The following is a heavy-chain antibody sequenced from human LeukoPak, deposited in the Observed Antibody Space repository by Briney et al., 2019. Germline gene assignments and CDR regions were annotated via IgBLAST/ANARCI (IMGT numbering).Heavy chain of an antibody. J-gene: IGHJ4*02. D-gene: IGHD3-9*01. CDR3: ARDRGKLRYFDL. Sequence: GGSLRLSCLASGFAFNTQAMHWVRQAPGKGLEWLAVMSLDGSSIYYADSVKGRFTISRDNSKNTLYLQMSSLRVEDTAVYYCARDRGKLRYFDLWSQGTLLTVSS. CDR2: MSLDGSSI. V-gene: IGHV3-30*15. CDR1: GFAFNTQA.